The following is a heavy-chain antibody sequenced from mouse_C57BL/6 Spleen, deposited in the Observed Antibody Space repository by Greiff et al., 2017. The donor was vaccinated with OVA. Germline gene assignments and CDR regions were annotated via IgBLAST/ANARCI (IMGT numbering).Heavy chain of an antibody. CDR1: GFTFSDYG. CDR3: ATGYSNYGGYFDY. V-gene: IGHV5-17*01. J-gene: IGHJ2*01. D-gene: IGHD2-5*01. CDR2: ISSGSSTI. Sequence: EVHLVESGGGLVKPGGSLKLSCAASGFTFSDYGMHWVRQAPEKGLEWVAYISSGSSTIYYADTVKGRFTISRDNAKNTLFLQMTSLRSEDTAMYYCATGYSNYGGYFDYWGQGTTLTVSS.